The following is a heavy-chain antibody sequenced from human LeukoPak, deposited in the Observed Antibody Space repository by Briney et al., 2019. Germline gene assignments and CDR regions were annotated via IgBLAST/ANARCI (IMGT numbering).Heavy chain of an antibody. CDR3: ARVGAGFRVASFDY. CDR1: GGSISSGDYY. D-gene: IGHD5-12*01. CDR2: IYYSGST. V-gene: IGHV4-30-4*01. Sequence: KTSETLSLTCTVSGGSISSGDYYWSWIRQPPGKGLEWIGYIYYSGSTYYNPSLKSRVIISVDTSKNQFSLKLSSVTAADTAVYYCARVGAGFRVASFDYWGQGTLVTVSS. J-gene: IGHJ4*02.